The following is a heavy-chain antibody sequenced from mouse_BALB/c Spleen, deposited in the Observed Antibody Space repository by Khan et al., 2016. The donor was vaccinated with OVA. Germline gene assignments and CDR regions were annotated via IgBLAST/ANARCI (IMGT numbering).Heavy chain of an antibody. CDR3: ARRSGGYFDF. J-gene: IGHJ2*01. D-gene: IGHD4-1*01. V-gene: IGHV3-2*02. Sequence: EVQLQESGPGLVKPSQSLSLTCTVTGYSITSDYAWNWIRQFPGNKLEWMGYISYSGNTKYNTTLKSRISVTRDTSKNQFCLQLNSVTTEDTATYYCARRSGGYFDFWGQGTTLTVSS. CDR1: GYSITSDYA. CDR2: ISYSGNT.